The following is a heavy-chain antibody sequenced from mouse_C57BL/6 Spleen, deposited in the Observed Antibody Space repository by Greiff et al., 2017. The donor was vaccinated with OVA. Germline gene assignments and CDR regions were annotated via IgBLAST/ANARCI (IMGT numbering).Heavy chain of an antibody. V-gene: IGHV1-50*01. CDR1: GYTFTSYW. J-gene: IGHJ3*01. D-gene: IGHD3-2*02. CDR3: ASGQLSPRFAY. Sequence: QVQLQQPGAELVKPGASVKLSCKASGYTFTSYWMQWVQQRPGQGLEWIGEIDPSDSYTNYNQKFKGKATLTVDTASSTAYMQLSSLTSADSAVYYCASGQLSPRFAYWGQGTLVTVSA. CDR2: IDPSDSYT.